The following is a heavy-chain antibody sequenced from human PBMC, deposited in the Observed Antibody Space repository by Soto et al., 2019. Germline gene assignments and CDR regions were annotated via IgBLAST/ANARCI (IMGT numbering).Heavy chain of an antibody. CDR3: ARGITLPTPLDY. CDR1: GYTFTSYA. D-gene: IGHD1-20*01. Sequence: GASVKVSCKASGYTFTSYAVHWVRKAPGQRLEWMGWINAGNGNTKYSQKFQGRVTITRDTSASTAYMELSSLRSEDTAVYYCARGITLPTPLDYWGQGTLVTSPQ. V-gene: IGHV1-3*01. J-gene: IGHJ4*02. CDR2: INAGNGNT.